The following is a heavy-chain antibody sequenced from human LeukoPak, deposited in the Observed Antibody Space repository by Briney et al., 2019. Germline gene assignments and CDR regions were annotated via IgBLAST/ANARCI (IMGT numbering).Heavy chain of an antibody. CDR3: ARQSVRAIAIAARPGNYFDH. Sequence: SETLSLTCTVSGGSIRSSSDYWGWIRQPPGKGLEWIGSVYYIGNTYHNPSLKSRVTISLDTSKNQFSLKLSSVTAAATAVYYGARQSVRAIAIAARPGNYFDHWGQGTLVTVSS. D-gene: IGHD6-6*01. CDR2: VYYIGNT. V-gene: IGHV4-39*01. J-gene: IGHJ4*02. CDR1: GGSIRSSSDY.